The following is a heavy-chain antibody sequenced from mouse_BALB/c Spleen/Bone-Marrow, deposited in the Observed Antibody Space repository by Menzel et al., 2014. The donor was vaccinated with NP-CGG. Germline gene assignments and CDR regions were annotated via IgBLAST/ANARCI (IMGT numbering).Heavy chain of an antibody. CDR3: ARSGKVRNAMDY. D-gene: IGHD2-14*01. CDR1: GYTFTDHA. CDR2: ISGYYGDA. V-gene: IGHV1S137*01. J-gene: IGHJ4*01. Sequence: VQLQESGAKLVRPGVSVTISCKGSGYTFTDHALHWVKRSHAKSLEWIGVISGYYGDAIYNQKFKGKATMTVDKSSSTAYMELARLTSEESAIYYCARSGKVRNAMDYWGQGTSVTVSS.